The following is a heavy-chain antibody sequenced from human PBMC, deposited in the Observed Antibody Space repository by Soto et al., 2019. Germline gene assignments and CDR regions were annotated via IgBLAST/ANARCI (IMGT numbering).Heavy chain of an antibody. V-gene: IGHV4-31*02. D-gene: IGHD3-10*01. Sequence: WIWIRQHPGEGPEWIGYIYYTGTTYYNPSLKSRLTISVDTSKNQFSLRLNSVTAADTAVYYCARGLSRDLRTGTWVDPWGQGTLVTVSS. CDR3: ARGLSRDLRTGTWVDP. CDR2: IYYTGTT. J-gene: IGHJ5*02.